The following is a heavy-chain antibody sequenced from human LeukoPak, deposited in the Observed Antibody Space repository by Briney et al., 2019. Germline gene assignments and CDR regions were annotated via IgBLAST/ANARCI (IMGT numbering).Heavy chain of an antibody. CDR2: IYPGDSDT. CDR1: GYSFTTYW. V-gene: IGHV5-51*01. J-gene: IGHJ6*02. D-gene: IGHD3-3*01. CDR3: ARGRAIFGVGMDV. Sequence: GESLKISCRGSGYSFTTYWIGWVRQMPGKGLEWMGIIYPGDSDTRYSPSFQGQVTISVDKSISTAYLQWSSLKASDTAMYYCARGRAIFGVGMDVWGQGTTLTVSS.